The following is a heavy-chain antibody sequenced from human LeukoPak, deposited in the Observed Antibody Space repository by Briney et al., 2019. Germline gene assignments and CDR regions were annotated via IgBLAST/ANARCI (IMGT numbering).Heavy chain of an antibody. Sequence: ASVKVSCKASGYTFTSYYMHWGRQAPGQGRVWMGIINPSGGSTSYAQKFQGRVTMTRDMSTSTVYMQLSSLRFEDTAVYYCARDNGGSAMAYYYYYYLDVWGKGTTVTISS. D-gene: IGHD5-18*01. J-gene: IGHJ6*03. CDR2: INPSGGST. V-gene: IGHV1-46*01. CDR1: GYTFTSYY. CDR3: ARDNGGSAMAYYYYYYLDV.